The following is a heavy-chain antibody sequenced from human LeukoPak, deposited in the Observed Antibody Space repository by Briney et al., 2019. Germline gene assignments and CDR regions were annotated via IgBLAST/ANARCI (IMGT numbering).Heavy chain of an antibody. Sequence: SETLSLTCAVYGGSFSGYYWSWIRQPPGKGLEWIGEINHSGSTNYNPSLKSRVTISVDTSKNQFSLKLSSVTAADTAVYYCARGLVIAAASTWFDPWGQGTLVTVSS. J-gene: IGHJ5*02. D-gene: IGHD6-13*01. V-gene: IGHV4-34*01. CDR1: GGSFSGYY. CDR3: ARGLVIAAASTWFDP. CDR2: INHSGST.